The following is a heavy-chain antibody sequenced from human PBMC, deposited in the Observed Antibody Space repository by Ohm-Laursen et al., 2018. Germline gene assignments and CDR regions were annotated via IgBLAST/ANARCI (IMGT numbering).Heavy chain of an antibody. CDR1: GGSLRNYY. V-gene: IGHV4-59*08. D-gene: IGHD2-2*01. CDR3: ARHVVVVPAARFRWFDP. J-gene: IGHJ5*02. Sequence: GTLSLTCTVSGGSLRNYYWSWIRQPPGKGLEWIGYIYYNGNPRYNPSLESRVTISVDPSKNQFSLKLSSVTAADTAVYYCARHVVVVPAARFRWFDPWGQGTLVTVSS. CDR2: IYYNGNP.